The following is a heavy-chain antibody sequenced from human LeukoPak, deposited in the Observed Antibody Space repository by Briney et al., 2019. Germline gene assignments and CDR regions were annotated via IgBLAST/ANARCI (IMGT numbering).Heavy chain of an antibody. CDR2: INEDGSEK. J-gene: IGHJ4*02. CDR3: ARERALNA. V-gene: IGHV3-7*01. Sequence: GGSLRLSCAASGFTFSSYWMSWVRQAPGKGLEWVANINEDGSEKHYVDSVKGRFTISRDNAKNSLYLEMNSLRAGDTAVCWCARERALNAWGQGTLVSVSS. CDR1: GFTFSSYW. D-gene: IGHD2-8*01.